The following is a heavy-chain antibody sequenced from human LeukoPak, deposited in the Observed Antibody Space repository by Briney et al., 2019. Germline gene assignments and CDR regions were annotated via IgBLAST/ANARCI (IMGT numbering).Heavy chain of an antibody. CDR1: GFSVSSGSYY. CDR3: ASTATLYYYGSGSYYPDY. J-gene: IGHJ4*02. D-gene: IGHD3-10*01. V-gene: IGHV4-61*01. CDR2: IYCSGST. Sequence: PSETLSLTCTVSGFSVSSGSYYWSWIRQPPGKGLEWIGYIYCSGSTNYNPSLKSLVTISVDTSKNQFSLKLSSVTAADTAVYYCASTATLYYYGSGSYYPDYWGQGTLVTVSS.